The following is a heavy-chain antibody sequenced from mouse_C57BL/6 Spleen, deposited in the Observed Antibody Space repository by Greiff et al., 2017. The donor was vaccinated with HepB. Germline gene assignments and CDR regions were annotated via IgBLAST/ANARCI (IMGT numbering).Heavy chain of an antibody. Sequence: QVQLKQPGAELVKPGASVKLSCKASGYTFTSYWMHWVKQRPGQGLEWIGMIHPNSGSTNYNEKFKSKATLTVDKSSSTAYMQLSSLTSEDSAVYYCARSGVYDVGGFAYWGQGTLVTVSA. CDR3: ARSGVYDVGGFAY. CDR1: GYTFTSYW. V-gene: IGHV1-64*01. D-gene: IGHD2-12*01. CDR2: IHPNSGST. J-gene: IGHJ3*01.